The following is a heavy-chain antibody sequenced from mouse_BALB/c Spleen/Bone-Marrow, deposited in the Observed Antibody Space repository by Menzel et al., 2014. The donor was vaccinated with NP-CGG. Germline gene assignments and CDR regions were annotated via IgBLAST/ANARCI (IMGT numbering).Heavy chain of an antibody. CDR3: ARAPQLLYYFDY. Sequence: EVHLVESGGGLVKPGGSLKLSCAASGFTFSTHAMSWVRQTPEKRLEWVASISNGGSTYYQDSVKGRFTISRDNARNILYLQMSSPRSEDTAMYYCARAPQLLYYFDYWGQGTTLTVSS. CDR1: GFTFSTHA. D-gene: IGHD4-1*02. V-gene: IGHV5-6-5*01. J-gene: IGHJ2*01. CDR2: ISNGGST.